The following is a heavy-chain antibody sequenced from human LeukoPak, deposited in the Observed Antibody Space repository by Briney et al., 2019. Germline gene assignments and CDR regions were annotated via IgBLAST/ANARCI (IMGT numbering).Heavy chain of an antibody. CDR1: GFTFSSYA. CDR3: AKDLFRAYEY. J-gene: IGHJ4*02. CDR2: ISGSGGIT. V-gene: IGHV3-23*01. Sequence: GGSLRLSCAASGFTFSSYAMSWVRQAPGKGLEGVSGISGSGGITNYADSVKGRFTISRDNSKNTLYLQMNSLRAEDTAVYYCAKDLFRAYEYWGQGTLVTVSS.